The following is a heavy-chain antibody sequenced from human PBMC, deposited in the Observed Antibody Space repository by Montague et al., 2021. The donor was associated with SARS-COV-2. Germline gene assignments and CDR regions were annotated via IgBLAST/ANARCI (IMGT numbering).Heavy chain of an antibody. Sequence: SETLSLTCAVSGDSIITTNWWSWVRQPPGKVLEWIGEIYQSGSTNYNPSLKSRVTMSIDKSKNQFSLELNSVTAADTALYYCVRAGGLDNRPPVWGQGALVIVSS. CDR1: GDSIITTNW. D-gene: IGHD3/OR15-3a*01. CDR2: IYQSGST. J-gene: IGHJ4*02. CDR3: VRAGGLDNRPPV. V-gene: IGHV4-4*02.